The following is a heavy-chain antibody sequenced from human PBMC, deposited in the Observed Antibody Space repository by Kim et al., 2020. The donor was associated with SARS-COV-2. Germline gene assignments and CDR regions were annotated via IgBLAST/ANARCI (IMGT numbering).Heavy chain of an antibody. CDR3: AKDRSVTIFGVVTPYFDY. CDR1: GFTFSSYA. J-gene: IGHJ4*02. V-gene: IGHV3-23*01. CDR2: ISGSGGST. D-gene: IGHD3-3*01. Sequence: GGSLRLSCAASGFTFSSYALSWVRQAPGKGLEWVSAISGSGGSTYYADSVKGRFTISRDNSKNTLYLQMNSLRVEDTAVYYCAKDRSVTIFGVVTPYFDYWGQGTLVTVSS.